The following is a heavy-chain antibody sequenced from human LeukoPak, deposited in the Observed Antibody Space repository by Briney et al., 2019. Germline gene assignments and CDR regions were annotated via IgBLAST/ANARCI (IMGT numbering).Heavy chain of an antibody. CDR1: GGTFSSYA. CDR2: IIPIFGTA. CDR3: ARGRNLYDFWSGPLAGVYYFDY. J-gene: IGHJ4*02. Sequence: GASVKVSCKASGGTFSSYAISWVRQAPGQGLEWMGGIIPIFGTANYAQKFQGRVTITADESTSTAYMELSSLRSEDTAVYYCARGRNLYDFWSGPLAGVYYFDYWGQGTLVTVSS. V-gene: IGHV1-69*13. D-gene: IGHD3-3*01.